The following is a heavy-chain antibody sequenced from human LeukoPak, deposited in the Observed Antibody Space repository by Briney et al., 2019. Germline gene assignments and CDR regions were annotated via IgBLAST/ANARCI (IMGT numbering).Heavy chain of an antibody. Sequence: PSETLSLTCTVSGYSISSGYYWGWIRQPPGKGLEWIGSIYHSGSTYYNPSLKSRVTMSVDTSKNQFSLKLSSVTAADTAVYYCARSSRSWSTLDYWGQGTLVTVSS. CDR1: GYSISSGYY. J-gene: IGHJ4*02. V-gene: IGHV4-38-2*02. CDR2: IYHSGST. CDR3: ARSSRSWSTLDY. D-gene: IGHD6-13*01.